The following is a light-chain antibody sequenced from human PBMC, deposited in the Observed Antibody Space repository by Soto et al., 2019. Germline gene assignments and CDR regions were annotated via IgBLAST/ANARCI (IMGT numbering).Light chain of an antibody. CDR3: QQYGSTPLT. J-gene: IGKJ4*01. V-gene: IGKV3-20*01. CDR1: QSVRSNY. CDR2: DAS. Sequence: EIVLTQSPDTLSLSPGERATPSCRASQSVRSNYLARYQQKPGQVPRFLIYDASSRATGIPDRFSGSGSGTDFTLTISRLEPEDFAVYYCQQYGSTPLTFGGGTKVDIK.